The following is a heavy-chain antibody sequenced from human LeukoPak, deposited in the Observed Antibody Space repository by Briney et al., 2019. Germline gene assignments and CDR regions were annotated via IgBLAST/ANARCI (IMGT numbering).Heavy chain of an antibody. Sequence: GGSLRLSCAASGFTFRNYAVHWVRQAPGKGLEWVATLTYDGSDKDYADSVKGRFTISRDNSKNTLYLQMNGLRAEDTAVYFYARDLAESYLFDYWGQGTLVTVSS. V-gene: IGHV3-30-3*01. CDR1: GFTFRNYA. CDR2: LTYDGSDK. CDR3: ARDLAESYLFDY. D-gene: IGHD3-10*01. J-gene: IGHJ4*02.